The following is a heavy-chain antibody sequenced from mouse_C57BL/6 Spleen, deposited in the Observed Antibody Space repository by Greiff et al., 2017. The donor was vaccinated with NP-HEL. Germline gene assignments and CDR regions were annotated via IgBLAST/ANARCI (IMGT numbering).Heavy chain of an antibody. Sequence: QVHVKQSGAELARPGASVKLSCKASGYTFTSYGISWVKQRTGQGLEWIGEIYPRSGNTYYNEKFKGKATLTADKSSSTAYMELRSLTSEDSAVYFCAGTTVVGDYFDYWGQGTTLTVSS. CDR3: AGTTVVGDYFDY. D-gene: IGHD1-1*01. CDR1: GYTFTSYG. J-gene: IGHJ2*01. CDR2: IYPRSGNT. V-gene: IGHV1-81*01.